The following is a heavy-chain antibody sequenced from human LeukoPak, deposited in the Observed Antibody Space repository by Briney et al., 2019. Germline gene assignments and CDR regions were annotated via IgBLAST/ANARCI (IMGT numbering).Heavy chain of an antibody. D-gene: IGHD2-15*01. CDR2: IHHSGTT. CDR1: GFSIRSGYY. CDR3: ASDAPGLLGY. V-gene: IGHV4-38-2*02. Sequence: PSETLSLTCTVSGFSIRSGYYWGWIRPPPGKGLEWIGNIHHSGTTYYNPSLKSRVTISVDTSKNQFSVKLTSVTATDTAVYYCASDAPGLLGYWGQGTLVTVSS. J-gene: IGHJ4*02.